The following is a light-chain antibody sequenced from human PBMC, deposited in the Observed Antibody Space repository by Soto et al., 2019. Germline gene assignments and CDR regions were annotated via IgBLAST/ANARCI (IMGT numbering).Light chain of an antibody. CDR3: QVWDSSSDHRV. V-gene: IGLV3-21*04. CDR1: NIGSKS. Sequence: SYELTQPPSVSVAPGKTARITWGGNNIGSKSVHWYQQKPGQAPVLVIYYDSDRPSGIPERFSGSNSGNTATLTISRVEAGDEADYSCQVWDSSSDHRVFGTGTQLTGL. J-gene: IGLJ1*01. CDR2: YDS.